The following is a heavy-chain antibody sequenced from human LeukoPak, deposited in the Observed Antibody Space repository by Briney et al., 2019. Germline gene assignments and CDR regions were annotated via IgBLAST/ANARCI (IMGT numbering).Heavy chain of an antibody. J-gene: IGHJ4*02. Sequence: SETLSLTCTFSGTSISSSYWSWIRQPPGRGLEWIAYIYYSGSTSYNPSLKSRVTISVDTSKDQFSLKLSSVTAADTAVYYCARDSSVYYFDYWGQGTLVTVSS. CDR2: IYYSGST. V-gene: IGHV4-59*01. D-gene: IGHD3-22*01. CDR1: GTSISSSY. CDR3: ARDSSVYYFDY.